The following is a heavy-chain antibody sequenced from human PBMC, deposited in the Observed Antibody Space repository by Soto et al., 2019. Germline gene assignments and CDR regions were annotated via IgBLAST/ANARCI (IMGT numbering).Heavy chain of an antibody. V-gene: IGHV4-34*01. CDR3: ARVTMDIFDY. CDR1: GGSFSGYY. J-gene: IGHJ4*02. D-gene: IGHD3-10*01. Sequence: LSLTCAVYGGSFSGYYWSWIRQPPGKGLEWIGEINHSGSTNYNPSLKSRVTISVDTSKNQFSLKLSSVTAADTAVYYCARVTMDIFDYWGQGNLVTVSS. CDR2: INHSGST.